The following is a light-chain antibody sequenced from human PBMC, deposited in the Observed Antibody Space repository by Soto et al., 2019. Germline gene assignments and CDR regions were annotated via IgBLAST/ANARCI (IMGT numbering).Light chain of an antibody. J-gene: IGKJ5*01. Sequence: EIVLTQSQTTLSLSPGERAFPSCRASRSVAGYLAWYQQRPGQAPRLLMYDVSNRATGIPARFSGSGSGTDFNLTISRLEPEDFGIYYCQQRSRRNTLGQGTRLEIK. V-gene: IGKV3-11*01. CDR2: DVS. CDR1: RSVAGY. CDR3: QQRSRRNT.